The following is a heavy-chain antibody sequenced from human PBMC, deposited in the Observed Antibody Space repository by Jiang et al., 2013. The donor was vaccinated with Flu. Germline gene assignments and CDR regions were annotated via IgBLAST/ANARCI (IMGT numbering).Heavy chain of an antibody. Sequence: GPGLVRPSETLSLTCTVSGGSITSFFWSWIRQSPGKGLEWIGYISNRGSSNYNPSLKSRVTISLDTSKNQFSLKLTSVTAADTAVYYCVGESSGTYYTFENWGQGTLVTVSS. J-gene: IGHJ4*02. CDR3: VGESSGTYYTFEN. CDR1: GGSITSFF. CDR2: ISNRGSS. V-gene: IGHV4-59*01. D-gene: IGHD3-10*01.